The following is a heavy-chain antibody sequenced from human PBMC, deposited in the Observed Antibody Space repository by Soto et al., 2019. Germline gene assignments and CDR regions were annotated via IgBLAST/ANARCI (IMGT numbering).Heavy chain of an antibody. Sequence: ASVKVSCKASGYTFTSYGISWVRQAPGQGLEWMGWISAYNGNTNYAQKLQGRVTMTTDTSTSTAYMELRSLRSDDTAVYYCARDPGRDLYGSGWKYYYYGMDVWGPG. J-gene: IGHJ6*02. CDR3: ARDPGRDLYGSGWKYYYYGMDV. V-gene: IGHV1-18*01. D-gene: IGHD6-19*01. CDR2: ISAYNGNT. CDR1: GYTFTSYG.